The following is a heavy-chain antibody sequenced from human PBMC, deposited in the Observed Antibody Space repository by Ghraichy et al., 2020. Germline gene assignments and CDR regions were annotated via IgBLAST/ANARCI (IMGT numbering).Heavy chain of an antibody. CDR1: GGSFSGYY. V-gene: IGHV4-34*01. J-gene: IGHJ4*02. Sequence: SETLSLTCAVYGGSFSGYYWTWIRQPPGKGLEWIGEINHSGSTNYNPSLKSRVTISVDTSKNQFSLKLSSVTAADTAVYYCARTGYSSSWYDYWGQGTLVTVSS. CDR2: INHSGST. CDR3: ARTGYSSSWYDY. D-gene: IGHD6-13*01.